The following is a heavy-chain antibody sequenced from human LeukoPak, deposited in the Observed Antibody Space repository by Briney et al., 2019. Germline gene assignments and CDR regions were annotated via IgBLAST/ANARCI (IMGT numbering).Heavy chain of an antibody. J-gene: IGHJ3*01. CDR3: ARGRGWNYYDSSSLRR. V-gene: IGHV4-34*01. Sequence: SETLSLTCAVYGGSFSGYYWSWIRQPPGKGLEWMGEINHSGSTNYNPSLKSRVTISVDTSKNQFSLKLSSVTAADTAVYYCARGRGWNYYDSSSLRRWGQGTMVTVSS. CDR1: GGSFSGYY. CDR2: INHSGST. D-gene: IGHD3-22*01.